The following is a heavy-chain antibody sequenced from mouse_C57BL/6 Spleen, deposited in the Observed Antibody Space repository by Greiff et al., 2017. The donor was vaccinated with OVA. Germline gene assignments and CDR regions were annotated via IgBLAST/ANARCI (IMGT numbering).Heavy chain of an antibody. CDR1: GYTFTSYW. J-gene: IGHJ3*01. Sequence: QVQLKQPGAELVRPGSSVKLSCKASGYTFTSYWMHWVKQRPIQGLEWIGNIDPSDSETHYTQKFKDKATLTVDKSSSTAYMQLSSLTSEDSAVYYCVSGASWFAYWGQGTLVTVSA. CDR2: IDPSDSET. V-gene: IGHV1-52*01. CDR3: VSGASWFAY. D-gene: IGHD6-2*01.